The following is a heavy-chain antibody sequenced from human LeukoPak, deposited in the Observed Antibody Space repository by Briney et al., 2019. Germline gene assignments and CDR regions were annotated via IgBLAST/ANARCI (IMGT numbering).Heavy chain of an antibody. D-gene: IGHD3-10*01. CDR3: ARDEKRGGSGSPDNAFDI. CDR1: GGSISSGGYY. Sequence: KASQTLSLTCTVSGGSISSGGYYWSWIRQPPGKGLEWIGYIYHSGSTYYNPSLKSRVTISVDRSKNQFSLKLSSVTAADTAVYYCARDEKRGGSGSPDNAFDIWGQGTMVTVSS. J-gene: IGHJ3*02. CDR2: IYHSGST. V-gene: IGHV4-30-2*01.